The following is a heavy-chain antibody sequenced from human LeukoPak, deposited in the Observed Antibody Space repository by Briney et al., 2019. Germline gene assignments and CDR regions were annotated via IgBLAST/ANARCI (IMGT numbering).Heavy chain of an antibody. Sequence: GGSLRLSCAASGFTFSSYSMNWVRQAPGKGLEWVSYISSSSSPIYYADSVKGRFTISRDNAKNSLYLQMNSLRAEDTAVYYCARQDYGDYPPFDYWGQGTLVTVSS. J-gene: IGHJ4*02. CDR3: ARQDYGDYPPFDY. D-gene: IGHD4-17*01. V-gene: IGHV3-48*01. CDR1: GFTFSSYS. CDR2: ISSSSSPI.